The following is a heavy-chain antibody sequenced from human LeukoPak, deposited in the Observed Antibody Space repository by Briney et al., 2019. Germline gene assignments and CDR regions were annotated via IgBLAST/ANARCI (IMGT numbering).Heavy chain of an antibody. Sequence: SETLSLTCTVSGGSISSSSYYWGWIRQPPGKGLEWIGSIYYSGSTYYNPSLKSRVTISVDTSKNQFSLKLSSVTAADTAVYYCARDLTFAYWGQGTLVTVSS. CDR1: GGSISSSSYY. V-gene: IGHV4-39*07. CDR2: IYYSGST. CDR3: ARDLTFAY. J-gene: IGHJ4*02.